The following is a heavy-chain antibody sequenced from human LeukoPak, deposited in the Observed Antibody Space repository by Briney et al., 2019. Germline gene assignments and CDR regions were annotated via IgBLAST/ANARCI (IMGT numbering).Heavy chain of an antibody. CDR2: IIPIFGTA. CDR1: GGTFSSYA. D-gene: IGHD5-18*01. V-gene: IGHV1-69*13. Sequence: WASVKVPCKASGGTFSSYAISWVRQAPGQGLEWMGGIIPIFGTANYAQKFQGRVTITADESTSTAYMELSSLRSEDTAVYYCATRGHSGYSYGYADYWGQGTLVTVSS. CDR3: ATRGHSGYSYGYADY. J-gene: IGHJ4*02.